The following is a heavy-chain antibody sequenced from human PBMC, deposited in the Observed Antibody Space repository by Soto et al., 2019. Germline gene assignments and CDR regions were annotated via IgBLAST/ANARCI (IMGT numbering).Heavy chain of an antibody. J-gene: IGHJ5*02. V-gene: IGHV4-30-4*01. CDR3: ARERPDGARLDP. Sequence: SETLSLTCTVSGGSISSGDYYWSWIRQPPGKGLEWIGHIYYSGSTYYSPSLKSRVTISVDTSKNQFSLKLSSVTAADTAVYYCARERPDGARLDPWGQGTLVTVSS. CDR1: GGSISSGDYY. CDR2: IYYSGST. D-gene: IGHD6-6*01.